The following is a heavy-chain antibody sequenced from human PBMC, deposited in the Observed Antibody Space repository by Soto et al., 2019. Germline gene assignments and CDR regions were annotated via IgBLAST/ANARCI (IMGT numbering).Heavy chain of an antibody. D-gene: IGHD4-17*01. CDR2: VSVNSGNT. V-gene: IGHV1-18*01. CDR3: ARRPPFSFGDYVTYYFDY. J-gene: IGHJ4*02. CDR1: GFTFITYG. Sequence: QMLQSGAEVKKPGASVKVSCKTSGFTFITYGISWVRQAPGQGLEWMGWVSVNSGNTNYAQKLQGRVTMTTDTSTNTAYMELRGLRSADTAVYYCARRPPFSFGDYVTYYFDYWGQGTLVTVSS.